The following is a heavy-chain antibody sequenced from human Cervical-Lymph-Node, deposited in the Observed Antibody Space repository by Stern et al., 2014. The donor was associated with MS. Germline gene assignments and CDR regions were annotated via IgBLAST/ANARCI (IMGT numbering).Heavy chain of an antibody. D-gene: IGHD6-19*01. CDR3: ARAPAGEQWLVRVAFDL. CDR1: GYTFSNYA. V-gene: IGHV7-4-1*02. Sequence: QVQLVQSGSELKKPGASVKVSCKGSGYTFSNYALNWVRQAPGQGLEWMGWINTDSGNPTYAQGFTGRFVFSSDISVSTASLQINNRKAEDTAVYYCARAPAGEQWLVRVAFDLWGQGTLVTVSS. J-gene: IGHJ4*02. CDR2: INTDSGNP.